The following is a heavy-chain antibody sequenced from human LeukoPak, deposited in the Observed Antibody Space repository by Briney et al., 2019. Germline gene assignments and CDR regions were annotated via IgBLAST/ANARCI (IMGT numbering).Heavy chain of an antibody. J-gene: IGHJ4*02. D-gene: IGHD3-22*01. CDR1: GFTFSSYW. Sequence: GGSLRPSCAASGFTFSSYWMSWVRQAPGQGLEWVANIKQDGREKYYVDSAKGRFTISRDNAKNSLYLQMNSLRAEDTAVYYCARFQWLLDYWGQGTLVTVSS. V-gene: IGHV3-7*01. CDR3: ARFQWLLDY. CDR2: IKQDGREK.